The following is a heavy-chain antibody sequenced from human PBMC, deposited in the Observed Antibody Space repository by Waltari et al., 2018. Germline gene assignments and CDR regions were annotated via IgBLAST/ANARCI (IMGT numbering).Heavy chain of an antibody. Sequence: QVQLQESGPGLVKPSETLSLTCTVSGGSISSYYWSWVRQPPGQGLEWSGYIYYSGSTNYNPSLKSRVTISVDTSKNQFSLKLSSVTAADTAVYYCARGGTYYYDSSGYYTGGTQLDYWGQGTLVTVSS. D-gene: IGHD3-22*01. V-gene: IGHV4-59*01. J-gene: IGHJ4*02. CDR1: GGSISSYY. CDR3: ARGGTYYYDSSGYYTGGTQLDY. CDR2: IYYSGST.